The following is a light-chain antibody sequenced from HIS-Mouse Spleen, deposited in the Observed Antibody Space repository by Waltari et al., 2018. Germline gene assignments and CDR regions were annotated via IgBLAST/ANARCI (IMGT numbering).Light chain of an antibody. CDR1: SSDVGGYNY. Sequence: QSALTQPASVSGSPGQSITISCTGTSSDVGGYNYVPWYQQHPGKAPKLMIYDVSNRPSGGSNRFSGSKSGNTASLTISGLQAEDEADYYCSSYTSSSTYVFGTGTKVTVL. V-gene: IGLV2-14*03. J-gene: IGLJ1*01. CDR2: DVS. CDR3: SSYTSSSTYV.